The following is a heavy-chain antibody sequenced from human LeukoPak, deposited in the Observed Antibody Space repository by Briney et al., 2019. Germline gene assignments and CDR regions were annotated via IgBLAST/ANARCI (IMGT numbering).Heavy chain of an antibody. CDR1: GYSISSGYY. J-gene: IGHJ4*02. CDR2: IYHSGST. Sequence: SETLPLTCAVSGYSISSGYYWGWIRQPPGKGLEWIGSIYHSGSTCYNPSLKSRVTISVDTSKNQFSLKLSSVTAADTAVYYCARTAVAGTEAVDYWGQGTLVTVSS. V-gene: IGHV4-38-2*01. CDR3: ARTAVAGTEAVDY. D-gene: IGHD6-19*01.